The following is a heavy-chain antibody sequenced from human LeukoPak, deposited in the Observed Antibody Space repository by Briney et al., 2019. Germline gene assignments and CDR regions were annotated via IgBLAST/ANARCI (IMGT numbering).Heavy chain of an antibody. Sequence: ASVKVSCKPSGYTFTGYYIQWVRQAPRQGLEWMGWINPNSGGTNYAQKFQGRVTMTRDTSISTAYMELSMLRSDDTAVYYCARGVVAATLYYYMDAWGKGTTVTVSS. CDR1: GYTFTGYY. J-gene: IGHJ6*03. CDR3: ARGVVAATLYYYMDA. D-gene: IGHD2-15*01. V-gene: IGHV1-2*02. CDR2: INPNSGGT.